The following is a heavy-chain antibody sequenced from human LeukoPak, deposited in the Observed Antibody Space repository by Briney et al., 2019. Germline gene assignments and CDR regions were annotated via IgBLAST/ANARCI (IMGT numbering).Heavy chain of an antibody. J-gene: IGHJ3*01. CDR1: GYSLSSGYY. CDR3: ASGRSLDAFDF. CDR2: IHHRGST. Sequence: SETLSLTCTVSGYSLSSGYYWGWIRRPPGRGLEGIGTIHHRGSTYYNPSLKSRVTQSVDTSKNHFSLNLTSVTAADTALYYCASGRSLDAFDFWGRGTMVTVSS. V-gene: IGHV4-38-2*02.